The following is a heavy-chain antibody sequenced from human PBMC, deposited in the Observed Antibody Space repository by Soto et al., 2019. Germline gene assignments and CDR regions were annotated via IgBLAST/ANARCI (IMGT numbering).Heavy chain of an antibody. CDR2: IYWDDDK. J-gene: IGHJ4*02. CDR3: AQLAGINRNRTGGYFSY. D-gene: IGHD2-21*01. V-gene: IGHV2-5*02. CDR1: GFSLSARPVG. Sequence: QITLKESGPTRVKATQTLTLTCTFSGFSLSARPVGVGWIRQPPGKALERLALIYWDDDKRYSPSLTNRLTRTKHPSTNQRVRTRPNIDRVDTSIYYCAQLAGINRNRTGGYFSYWCQGALVTDSS.